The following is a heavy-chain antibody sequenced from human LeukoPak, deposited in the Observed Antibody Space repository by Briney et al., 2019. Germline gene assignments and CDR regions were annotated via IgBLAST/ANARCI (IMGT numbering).Heavy chain of an antibody. D-gene: IGHD1-26*01. CDR3: ARQGRGSYRRDFDY. Sequence: GESLKISCSGSGYSFSSNWISWVRQMPGKGVEWRGRIDPSDSHINYSPSFQGHVTISVDKSISTAYLQWSSLRASDTAMYYCARQGRGSYRRDFDYWGQGTLVTVSS. CDR1: GYSFSSNW. CDR2: IDPSDSHI. J-gene: IGHJ4*02. V-gene: IGHV5-10-1*01.